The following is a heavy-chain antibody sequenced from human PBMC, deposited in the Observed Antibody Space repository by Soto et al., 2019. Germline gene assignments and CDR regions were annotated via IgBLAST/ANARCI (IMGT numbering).Heavy chain of an antibody. V-gene: IGHV3-20*04. CDR2: INWNGGDT. CDR1: GFTFDDYG. CDR3: ATGVDTALVQPLGY. D-gene: IGHD5-18*01. Sequence: GSLRLSCAASGFTFDDYGMTWVRQAPGKGLEWVSGINWNGGDTAYADSVKGRFTISRDNAKNSLYLQMNSLRAEDTALYYCATGVDTALVQPLGYWGQGTLVTVPS. J-gene: IGHJ4*02.